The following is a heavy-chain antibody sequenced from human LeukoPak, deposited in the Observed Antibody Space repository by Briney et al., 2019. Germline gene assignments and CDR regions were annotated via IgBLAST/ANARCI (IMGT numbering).Heavy chain of an antibody. D-gene: IGHD4-23*01. CDR3: ARYYGGYYYYMDV. Sequence: SETLSLTCTVSGGSISSSSYYWGWIRQPPGKGLEWIGSIYYSGSTYYNPSLKSRVTISVDTSKNQFSLKLSSVTAADTAVYYCARYYGGYYYYMDVWGKGTTVTVSS. J-gene: IGHJ6*03. V-gene: IGHV4-39*07. CDR2: IYYSGST. CDR1: GGSISSSSYY.